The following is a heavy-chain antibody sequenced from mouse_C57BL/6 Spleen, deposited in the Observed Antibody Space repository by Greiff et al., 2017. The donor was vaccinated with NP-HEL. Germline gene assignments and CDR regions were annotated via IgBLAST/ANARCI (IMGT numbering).Heavy chain of an antibody. J-gene: IGHJ3*01. V-gene: IGHV1-74*01. CDR1: GYTFTSYW. CDR2: IHPSDSDT. Sequence: VQLQQPGAELVKPGASVKLSCKASGYTFTSYWMHWVKQRPGQGLEWIGRIHPSDSDTNYNQKFRGKATLTVDKSSSTAYMQLSSLTSEDSAVYYCAIQVGRDWFAYWGQGTLVTVSA. CDR3: AIQVGRDWFAY. D-gene: IGHD4-1*01.